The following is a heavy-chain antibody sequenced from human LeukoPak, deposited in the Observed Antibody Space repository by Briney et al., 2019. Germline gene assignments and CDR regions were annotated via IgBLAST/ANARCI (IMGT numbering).Heavy chain of an antibody. V-gene: IGHV1-2*02. D-gene: IGHD6-13*01. Sequence: GASVKVSCKASGYTLSSYYMHWVRQAPGQGLEWMGWINPNSGGTKYAQKFQGRVTMTWDTSISTAYMELSSLRSDDTAVYYCARDPDSSSWFDYWGQGTLVTVSS. CDR1: GYTLSSYY. CDR3: ARDPDSSSWFDY. J-gene: IGHJ4*02. CDR2: INPNSGGT.